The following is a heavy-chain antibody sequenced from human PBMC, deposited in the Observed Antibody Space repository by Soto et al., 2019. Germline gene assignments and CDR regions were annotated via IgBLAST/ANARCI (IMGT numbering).Heavy chain of an antibody. CDR1: GFTFSSYG. Sequence: QVQLVESGGGVVQPGRSLRLSCAASGFTFSSYGVHWVRQAPGKGLEWVAVIWYDGSNKYYADSVKGRFTISRDNSKNTLYLQMNSLRAEDTAVYYCARSPYSSGWYYFDYWGQGTLVTVSS. D-gene: IGHD6-19*01. V-gene: IGHV3-33*01. CDR3: ARSPYSSGWYYFDY. CDR2: IWYDGSNK. J-gene: IGHJ4*02.